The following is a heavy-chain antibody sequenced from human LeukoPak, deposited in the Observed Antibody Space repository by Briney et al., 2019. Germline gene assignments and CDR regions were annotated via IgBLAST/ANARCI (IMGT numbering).Heavy chain of an antibody. D-gene: IGHD3-22*01. J-gene: IGHJ4*02. CDR1: GGSINSNSYY. V-gene: IGHV4-39*01. Sequence: SETLSLTCTVSGGSINSNSYYWGWIRQPPGKGLEWIGTIYYSGSTYYNPSLKSPITVSVDTSKNQFSLKLSSVTAADTAVYYCARTSYYYDSSQDYWGQGTLVTVSS. CDR2: IYYSGST. CDR3: ARTSYYYDSSQDY.